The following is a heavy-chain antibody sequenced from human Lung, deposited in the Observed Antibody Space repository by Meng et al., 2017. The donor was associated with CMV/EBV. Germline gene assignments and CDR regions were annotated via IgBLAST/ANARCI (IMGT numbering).Heavy chain of an antibody. CDR1: GFTFSSYT. CDR3: ARDWGPFDF. V-gene: IGHV3-21*01. D-gene: IGHD3-16*01. J-gene: IGHJ4*02. Sequence: SCAASGFTFSSYTMDWVRQAPGKGLEWVSSISSSSHIYYTDSVKGRFTISRDNAENSLYLQMNSLRAEDTAVYYCARDWGPFDFWGQGTLVTGPS. CDR2: ISSSSHI.